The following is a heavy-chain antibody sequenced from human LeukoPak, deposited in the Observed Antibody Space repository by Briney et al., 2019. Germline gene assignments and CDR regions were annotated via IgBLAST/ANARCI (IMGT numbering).Heavy chain of an antibody. D-gene: IGHD2-15*01. CDR3: ARDFCCGSCYLFAY. CDR1: GGTFTSYA. J-gene: IGHJ4*02. V-gene: IGHV1-46*01. CDR2: INPSGGST. Sequence: ASVKVSCKASGGTFTSYAISWVRQAPGQGLEWMGIINPSGGSTSYAQKFQGRVTMTRDTSTSTVYMEQSSLRSEDTAVYYCARDFCCGSCYLFAYWGQRTPVTVPS.